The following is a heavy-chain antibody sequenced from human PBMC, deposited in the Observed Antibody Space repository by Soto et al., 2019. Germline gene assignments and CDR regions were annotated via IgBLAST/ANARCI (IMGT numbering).Heavy chain of an antibody. J-gene: IGHJ4*02. CDR3: ARDPGAASFDF. V-gene: IGHV1-18*01. Sequence: GASVKVSCKASGYTFTNYGISWVRQAPGEGLEWVGWINTSNDNKLYAQKLQGRLTLTTDTSTSTAYMDLTTLRSDDTAVYFCARDPGAASFDFPAQATLVTVSS. CDR1: GYTFTNYG. D-gene: IGHD2-15*01. CDR2: INTSNDNK.